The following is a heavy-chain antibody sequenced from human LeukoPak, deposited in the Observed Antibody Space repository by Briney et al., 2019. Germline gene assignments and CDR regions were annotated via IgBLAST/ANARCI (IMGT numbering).Heavy chain of an antibody. CDR3: ARAVITMVRGVQRYYFDY. V-gene: IGHV4-59*01. J-gene: IGHJ4*02. CDR2: IYYSGST. CDR1: GGSISSYY. D-gene: IGHD3-10*01. Sequence: SETQSLTCTVSGGSISSYYWSWIRQPPGKGLEWIGYIYYSGSTNYNPSLKSRVTISVDTSKNQLSLKLSSVTAADTAVYYCARAVITMVRGVQRYYFDYWGQGTLVTVSS.